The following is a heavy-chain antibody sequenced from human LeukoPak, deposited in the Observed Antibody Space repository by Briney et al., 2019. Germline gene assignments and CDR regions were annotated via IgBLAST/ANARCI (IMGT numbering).Heavy chain of an antibody. CDR2: IIPIFGTA. CDR1: GGTFSSYA. J-gene: IGHJ6*03. CDR3: ARDDPTIHMVRGVKDYYYYMDV. V-gene: IGHV1-69*05. D-gene: IGHD3-10*01. Sequence: GSSVKVSCKASGGTFSSYAISWVRQAPGQGLEWMGGIIPIFGTANYAQKFQGRVTITTDESTSTAYMELSSLRSEDTAVYYCARDDPTIHMVRGVKDYYYYMDVWGKGTTVTVSS.